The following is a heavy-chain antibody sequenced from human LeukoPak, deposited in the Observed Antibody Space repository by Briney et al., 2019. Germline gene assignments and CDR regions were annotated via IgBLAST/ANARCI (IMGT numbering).Heavy chain of an antibody. Sequence: SVKVSCKASGGTFSNYAISWVRQAPGQGLEWMGGIIPIFGTSNYAQKFQDRVTITADKSTSTAYMELSSLRSDDTAVYYCARVGCSGGTCYRSRGAFDIWGQGTMVTVSS. CDR3: ARVGCSGGTCYRSRGAFDI. CDR2: IIPIFGTS. V-gene: IGHV1-69*06. D-gene: IGHD2-15*01. CDR1: GGTFSNYA. J-gene: IGHJ3*02.